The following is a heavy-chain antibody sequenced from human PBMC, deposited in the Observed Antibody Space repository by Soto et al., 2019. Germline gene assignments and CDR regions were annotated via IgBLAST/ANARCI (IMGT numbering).Heavy chain of an antibody. CDR1: GGSFSGYY. CDR2: INHSGST. CDR3: ARGLHSQK. D-gene: IGHD4-4*01. J-gene: IGHJ4*02. Sequence: QVQLQQWGAGLLKPSETLSLTCAVYGGSFSGYYWSWIRQPPGKGLEWIGEINHSGSTNYNPSLKSRVTVSVDTSKNQFSLKLSSVTAADTAVYYCARGLHSQKWGQGTLVTVSS. V-gene: IGHV4-34*01.